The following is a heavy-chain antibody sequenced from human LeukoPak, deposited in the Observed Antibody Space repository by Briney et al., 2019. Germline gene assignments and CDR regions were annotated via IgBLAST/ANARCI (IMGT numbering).Heavy chain of an antibody. CDR1: GFTFSSYT. CDR2: ISSSSSYI. V-gene: IGHV3-21*06. Sequence: GGSLRLSCTASGFTFSSYTMNWVRQAPGKGLEWVSSISSSSSYIYYADSVEGRFTISRDNAKNSLYLQMNSLRAEDTAVYYCARDHRPRVTWFPDYMDVWGKGTTVTVSS. CDR3: ARDHRPRVTWFPDYMDV. D-gene: IGHD3-10*01. J-gene: IGHJ6*03.